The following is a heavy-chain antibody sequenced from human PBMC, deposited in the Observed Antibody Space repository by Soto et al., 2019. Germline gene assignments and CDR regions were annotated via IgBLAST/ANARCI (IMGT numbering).Heavy chain of an antibody. V-gene: IGHV2-5*02. J-gene: IGHJ4*02. Sequence: QITLKESGPTVVKPTQTLTLTCTFSFFSLDTSGVGVGWIRQPPGKALEWLALIYWDDDKRYNPSLTSRLTISTDTSKNQVGLTMTSMDPVDTATDSCARRRREYSGYHLGGYFDYWGQGTLVTVSS. D-gene: IGHD5-12*01. CDR1: FFSLDTSGVG. CDR3: ARRRREYSGYHLGGYFDY. CDR2: IYWDDDK.